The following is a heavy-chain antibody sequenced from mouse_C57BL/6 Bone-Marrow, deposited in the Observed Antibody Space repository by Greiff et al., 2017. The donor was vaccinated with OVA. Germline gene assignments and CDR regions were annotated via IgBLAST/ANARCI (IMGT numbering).Heavy chain of an antibody. CDR1: GYTFTSYW. V-gene: IGHV1-50*01. D-gene: IGHD2-4*01. CDR3: ARGWGDYEAWFAY. Sequence: VKLQQPGAELVKPGASVKLSCKASGYTFTSYWMQWVKQRPGQGLEWIGEIDPSDSYTNYNQKFKGKATLTVDTSSSTAYMQLSSLTSEDSAVYYCARGWGDYEAWFAYWGQGTLVTVSA. J-gene: IGHJ3*01. CDR2: IDPSDSYT.